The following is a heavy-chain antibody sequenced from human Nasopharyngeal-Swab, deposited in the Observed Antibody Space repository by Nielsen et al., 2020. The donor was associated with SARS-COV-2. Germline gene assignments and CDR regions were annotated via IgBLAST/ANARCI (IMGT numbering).Heavy chain of an antibody. Sequence: GRSLRPSCPASGFTFRNYWMHWARQAPGKGLEWVSRSNEDGSITAYADSVKGRFAIPRDTAKNTLYLQLKSLRAEDTAVYFCASDLSGRDDNWGQGTLVTVAA. V-gene: IGHV3-74*01. CDR3: ASDLSGRDDN. CDR2: SNEDGSIT. J-gene: IGHJ4*02. CDR1: GFTFRNYW. D-gene: IGHD6-19*01.